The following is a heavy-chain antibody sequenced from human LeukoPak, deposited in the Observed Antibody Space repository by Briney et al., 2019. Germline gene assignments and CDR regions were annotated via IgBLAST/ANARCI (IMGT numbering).Heavy chain of an antibody. CDR2: ISGSTSYI. D-gene: IGHD3-16*02. CDR1: AFTFRTYS. Sequence: GGSLRLSCVASAFTFRTYSMHWVRQAPGKGLEWVSSISGSTSYIYYAESVRGRFTISRDNAKNSLNLQMNSLRAEDTAVYYCARGSDFVWGSYRPYFDYWGQGTLVTVSS. CDR3: ARGSDFVWGSYRPYFDY. V-gene: IGHV3-21*01. J-gene: IGHJ4*02.